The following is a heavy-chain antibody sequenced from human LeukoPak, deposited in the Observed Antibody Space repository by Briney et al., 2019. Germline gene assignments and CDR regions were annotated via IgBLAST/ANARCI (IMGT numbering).Heavy chain of an antibody. Sequence: ASVKVSCKASGYTFTSYYMHWVRQAPGQGLEWMGIINPSGGSTSYAQKFQGRVTMTRDTSTSIVYMELSSLRSEDTAVYYCARDDSSGYHTDYWGQGTLVTVSS. CDR2: INPSGGST. V-gene: IGHV1-46*01. J-gene: IGHJ4*02. CDR1: GYTFTSYY. CDR3: ARDDSSGYHTDY. D-gene: IGHD3-22*01.